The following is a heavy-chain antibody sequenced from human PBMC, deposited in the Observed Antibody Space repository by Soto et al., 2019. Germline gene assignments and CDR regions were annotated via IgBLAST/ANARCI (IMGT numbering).Heavy chain of an antibody. CDR1: GCSISSYY. Sequence: QVQLQESGPGLVKPSETLSLTCTVSGCSISSYYWSWIRQPPGKGLEWIGYIYYSGSTNYNPSLKSRVTISVDTSKNQFSLKLSSVTAADTAVYYCARGAKIVGAYYAFDIWGHGTMVTVSS. CDR3: ARGAKIVGAYYAFDI. J-gene: IGHJ3*02. CDR2: IYYSGST. D-gene: IGHD1-26*01. V-gene: IGHV4-59*01.